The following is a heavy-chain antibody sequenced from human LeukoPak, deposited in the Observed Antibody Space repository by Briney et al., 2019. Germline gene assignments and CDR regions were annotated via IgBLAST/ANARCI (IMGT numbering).Heavy chain of an antibody. J-gene: IGHJ5*02. D-gene: IGHD3-10*01. CDR3: ARPLLYYYGSETYFWFDL. CDR1: GFTFSSYW. Sequence: GGSLRLSCAASGFTFSSYWMSWVRQAPGKGLEWVANINQDGGETYYVDSVKGRFTISRDNAENSLYLQMNSLRAEDTAFYYCARPLLYYYGSETYFWFDLWGQGTLVTVSS. CDR2: INQDGGET. V-gene: IGHV3-7*01.